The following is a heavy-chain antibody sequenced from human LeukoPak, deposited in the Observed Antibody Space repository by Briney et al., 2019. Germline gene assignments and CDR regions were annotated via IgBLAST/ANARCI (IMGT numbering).Heavy chain of an antibody. D-gene: IGHD2-21*01. J-gene: IGHJ4*02. CDR1: GFTFSSYS. CDR2: ISSSSSTI. CDR3: ARIPMGYFDY. V-gene: IGHV3-48*04. Sequence: GGSLRLSCAASGFTFSSYSMNWVRQAPGKGLEWVSYISSSSSTIYYADSVKGRFTISRDNAKNSLYLQMNSLRAEDTAVYYCARIPMGYFDYWGQGTLVTVSS.